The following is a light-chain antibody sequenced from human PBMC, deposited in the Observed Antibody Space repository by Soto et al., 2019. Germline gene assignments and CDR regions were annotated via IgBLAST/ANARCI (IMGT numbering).Light chain of an antibody. V-gene: IGKV3-20*01. CDR2: DAS. J-gene: IGKJ1*01. CDR1: QSVSSSY. CDR3: QQYGSSPRT. Sequence: EIVLTQSPGTLSLSPGERATLSCRASQSVSSSYFAWYQQKPGQAPRLLIYDASSRATGIPDRFSGSGSGTDFTLTISRLEPEDFAVYYWQQYGSSPRTFGQGTKVDIK.